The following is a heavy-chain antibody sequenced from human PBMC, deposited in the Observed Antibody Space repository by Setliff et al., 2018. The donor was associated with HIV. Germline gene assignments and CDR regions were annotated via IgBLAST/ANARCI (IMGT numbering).Heavy chain of an antibody. V-gene: IGHV1-46*01. Sequence: ASVKVSCKASGYTFTSYYMHWVRQAPGQGLQWMGIINPSGGSTTYAQKFQGRVTMTRDTSTTTIFMELSSLRSEDTAVYYCARDGYYNFWSGYGYYHYYMDVWGKGTTVTVSS. J-gene: IGHJ6*03. CDR1: GYTFTSYY. CDR3: ARDGYYNFWSGYGYYHYYMDV. CDR2: INPSGGST. D-gene: IGHD3-3*01.